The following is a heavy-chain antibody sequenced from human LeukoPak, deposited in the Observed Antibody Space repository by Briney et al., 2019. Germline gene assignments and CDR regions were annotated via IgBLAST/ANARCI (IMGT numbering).Heavy chain of an antibody. CDR1: GFTFSSEW. J-gene: IGHJ3*02. CDR2: IKQDGSEK. CDR3: ARSTSNSWYSVSDAFDI. D-gene: IGHD6-13*01. Sequence: PGGALRLSCAASGFTFSSEWISWVRQTPGKGLGWVANIKQDGSEKYYVHSVKGRFTISRDNAKNSLYLQMNSLRAEDTAVYYCARSTSNSWYSVSDAFDIWGQGTMVTVSS. V-gene: IGHV3-7*01.